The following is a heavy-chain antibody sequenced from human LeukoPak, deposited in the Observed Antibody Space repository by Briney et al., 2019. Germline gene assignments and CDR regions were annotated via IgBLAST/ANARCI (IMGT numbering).Heavy chain of an antibody. V-gene: IGHV1-69*06. Sequence: SVKVSCKASGGTFSSYAISWVRQAPGQGLEWMGGIIPIFGTANYAQKFQGRVTITADKSTSTAYLELSSLRSEDTAVYYCARVAICGGDCYFVTDWFDSWGQGTLVTVSS. J-gene: IGHJ5*01. CDR2: IIPIFGTA. D-gene: IGHD2-21*02. CDR3: ARVAICGGDCYFVTDWFDS. CDR1: GGTFSSYA.